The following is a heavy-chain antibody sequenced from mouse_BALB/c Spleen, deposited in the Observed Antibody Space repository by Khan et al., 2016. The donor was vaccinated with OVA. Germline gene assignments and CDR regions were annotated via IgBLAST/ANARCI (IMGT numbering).Heavy chain of an antibody. CDR3: TRKGFGNYESWDY. CDR2: IYPGNSDT. Sequence: EVQLQQSGTVLARPGASVKMSCRGSGYTFTSYWMHWVKQRPGQGLEWIGAIYPGNSDTNYNQKFKGKAKLTAVTSTSTAYMELNSLTNEDSAVYYWTRKGFGNYESWDYWGQGTTLTVSS. J-gene: IGHJ2*01. V-gene: IGHV1-5*01. D-gene: IGHD2-1*01. CDR1: GYTFTSYW.